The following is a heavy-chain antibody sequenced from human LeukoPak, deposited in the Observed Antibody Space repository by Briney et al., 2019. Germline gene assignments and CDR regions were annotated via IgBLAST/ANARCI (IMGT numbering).Heavy chain of an antibody. V-gene: IGHV1-8*01. Sequence: ASVKVSCKASGYTFTGYDINWVRQATGQGPEWMGWMNPNSGNTGYAQKFQGRVTMTRNTSISTAYMELSSLRSEDTAVYYCARAIFGVVISDYWGQGTLVTVSS. CDR2: MNPNSGNT. CDR1: GYTFTGYD. J-gene: IGHJ4*02. CDR3: ARAIFGVVISDY. D-gene: IGHD3-3*01.